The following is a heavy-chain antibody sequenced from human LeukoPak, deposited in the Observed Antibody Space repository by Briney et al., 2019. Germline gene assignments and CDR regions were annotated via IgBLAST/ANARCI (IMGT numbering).Heavy chain of an antibody. CDR1: GFTFSNYG. V-gene: IGHV3-23*01. CDR2: ISGSGGSR. CDR3: AKRSDIVAVTSATPFDY. Sequence: GGSLRLSCAASGFTFSNYGMSWVRQAPGKGLEWVSVISGSGGSRYYADSVKGRFTISRDNSKNTLYLQMNSLRAEDTAVYYCAKRSDIVAVTSATPFDYWGQGTLVTVSS. D-gene: IGHD2-2*02. J-gene: IGHJ4*02.